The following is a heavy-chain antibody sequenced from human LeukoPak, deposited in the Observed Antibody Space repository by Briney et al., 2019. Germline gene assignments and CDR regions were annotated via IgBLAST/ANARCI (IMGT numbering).Heavy chain of an antibody. CDR1: GFTFDDYG. V-gene: IGHV3-20*04. Sequence: GGSLRLSCAASGFTFDDYGMSWVRQAPGKGLEWVSGINWNGGSTGYADSVKGRFTISRDNAKNSLYLQMNSLRAEDTALYYCAKDIYYDSSGYLYYYYGMDVWGQGTTVTVSS. J-gene: IGHJ6*02. CDR2: INWNGGST. CDR3: AKDIYYDSSGYLYYYYGMDV. D-gene: IGHD3-22*01.